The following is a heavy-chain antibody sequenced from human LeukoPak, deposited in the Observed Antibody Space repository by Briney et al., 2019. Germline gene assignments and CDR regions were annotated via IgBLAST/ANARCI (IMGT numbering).Heavy chain of an antibody. CDR3: AKNGDRGAYCTGGTCYPYFYYYMDV. Sequence: GGTLRLSCAASGFTFSSYSMNWVRQAPGKGLEWVSSISRSSAYIYYADSVKGRFTISRDNSKNTLYLQMNSLRAEDTAIYYCAKNGDRGAYCTGGTCYPYFYYYMDVWGKGTTVTI. CDR1: GFTFSSYS. J-gene: IGHJ6*03. D-gene: IGHD2-15*01. CDR2: ISRSSAYI. V-gene: IGHV3-21*04.